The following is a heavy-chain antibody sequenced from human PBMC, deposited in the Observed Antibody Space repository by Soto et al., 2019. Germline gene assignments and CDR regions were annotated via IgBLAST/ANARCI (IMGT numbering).Heavy chain of an antibody. CDR2: ISAYNGNT. CDR3: AIHPGRAPYSFDI. D-gene: IGHD2-21*01. CDR1: GYTFTSYG. V-gene: IGHV1-18*04. Sequence: ASVKVSCKASGYTFTSYGISWVRQAPGQGLEWMGWISAYNGNTNYAQKLQSRATMTTDTSTSTAYMELRSLRSDDTAVYYSAIHPGRAPYSFDIWGQGTMVTVSS. J-gene: IGHJ3*02.